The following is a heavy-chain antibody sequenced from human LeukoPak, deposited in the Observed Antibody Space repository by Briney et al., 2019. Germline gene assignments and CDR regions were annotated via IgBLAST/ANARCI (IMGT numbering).Heavy chain of an antibody. CDR1: GFTFSSYW. CDR2: IKQDGSEK. J-gene: IGHJ3*02. Sequence: PGGSLRLSCAASGFTFSSYWMSWVRQAPGKWLEWVANIKQDGSEKYYVDSVKGRFPISRDNAKNSLYLQMNSLRAEDTAVYYCASAGDCSSTSCYQIWGQGTMVTVSS. V-gene: IGHV3-7*01. D-gene: IGHD2-2*01. CDR3: ASAGDCSSTSCYQI.